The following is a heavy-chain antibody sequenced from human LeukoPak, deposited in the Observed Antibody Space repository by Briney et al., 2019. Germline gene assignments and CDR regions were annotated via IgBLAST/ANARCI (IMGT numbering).Heavy chain of an antibody. Sequence: GEFLKISCKGSGYSFTSYWISWVRQMPGKGLEWMGRIDPSDSYTNYSPSFQGHVTISADKSISTAYLQWSSLKASDTAMYYCARLTDHRMVRGVIEYYFDYWGQGTLVTVSS. CDR2: IDPSDSYT. J-gene: IGHJ4*02. CDR1: GYSFTSYW. CDR3: ARLTDHRMVRGVIEYYFDY. V-gene: IGHV5-10-1*01. D-gene: IGHD3-10*01.